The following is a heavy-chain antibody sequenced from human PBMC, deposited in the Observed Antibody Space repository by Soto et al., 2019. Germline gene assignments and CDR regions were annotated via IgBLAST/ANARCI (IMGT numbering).Heavy chain of an antibody. CDR3: ARTLTYDFWSGSSWAFDI. Sequence: ASVNVSFEASGYTFTSYGISWVRQAPGQGLEWMGWISAYNGNTNYAQKLQGRVTMTTDTSTSTAYMELRSLRSDDTAVYYCARTLTYDFWSGSSWAFDIWGQGTMVTVS. CDR2: ISAYNGNT. CDR1: GYTFTSYG. D-gene: IGHD3-3*01. J-gene: IGHJ3*02. V-gene: IGHV1-18*01.